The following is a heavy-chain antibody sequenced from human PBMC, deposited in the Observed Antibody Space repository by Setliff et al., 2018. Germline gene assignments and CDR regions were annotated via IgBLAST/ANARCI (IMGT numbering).Heavy chain of an antibody. Sequence: SETLSLTCGGYGGSLSDYYWSWIRQPPGKGLEWIGEINQSGSTTYNPSLKGRVTISMDTSKNQFSLKLSSVTAADTAVYYCASWGTVTLFDYWGQGTLVTVSS. D-gene: IGHD4-4*01. CDR1: GGSLSDYY. V-gene: IGHV4-34*01. CDR3: ASWGTVTLFDY. CDR2: INQSGST. J-gene: IGHJ4*02.